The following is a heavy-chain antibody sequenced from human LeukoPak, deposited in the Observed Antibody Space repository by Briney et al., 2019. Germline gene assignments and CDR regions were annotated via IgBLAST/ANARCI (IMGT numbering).Heavy chain of an antibody. Sequence: ASVKVSCKASGYTFTGYYMHWVRQAPGQGLEWMGWINPNSGGTNYAQKFQGRVTMTRDTSISTAYMELSRLRSDATAVYYCAAAYSSGWYSPYYWGQGTLVTVSS. CDR2: INPNSGGT. CDR1: GYTFTGYY. J-gene: IGHJ4*02. V-gene: IGHV1-2*02. D-gene: IGHD6-19*01. CDR3: AAAYSSGWYSPYY.